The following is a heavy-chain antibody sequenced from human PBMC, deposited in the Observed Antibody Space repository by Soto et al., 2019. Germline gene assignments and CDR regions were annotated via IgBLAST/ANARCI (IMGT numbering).Heavy chain of an antibody. J-gene: IGHJ6*02. CDR1: GYTFTSYD. V-gene: IGHV1-8*01. CDR2: MNPNSGNT. CDR3: ARSLLWSGYPRYYYYGMDV. D-gene: IGHD3-3*01. Sequence: GASVKVSCKASGYTFTSYDINWVRQATGQGLEWMGWMNPNSGNTGYAQKFQGRVTMTRNTSISTAHMELSSLRSEDTAVYYCARSLLWSGYPRYYYYGMDVWGQGTTVTVSS.